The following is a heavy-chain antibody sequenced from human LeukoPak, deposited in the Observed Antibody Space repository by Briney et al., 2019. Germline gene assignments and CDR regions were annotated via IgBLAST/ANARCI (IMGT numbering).Heavy chain of an antibody. J-gene: IGHJ4*02. CDR2: IIPILGIA. D-gene: IGHD3-10*01. Sequence: SVKVSCKASGGTFSSYAISWVRRAPGQGLEWMGRIIPILGIANYAQKFQGRVTITADKSTSTAYMELSSLRSEDTAVYYCARCVVRGVIITTQFDYWGQGTLVTVSS. CDR3: ARCVVRGVIITTQFDY. CDR1: GGTFSSYA. V-gene: IGHV1-69*04.